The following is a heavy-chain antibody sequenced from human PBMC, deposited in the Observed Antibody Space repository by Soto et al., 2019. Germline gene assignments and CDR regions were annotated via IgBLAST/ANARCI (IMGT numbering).Heavy chain of an antibody. CDR3: AKNGQPPYYYYGLDV. J-gene: IGHJ6*02. D-gene: IGHD2-8*01. Sequence: GASVKVSCKASGYTFTIYGINWVRQAPGQGLEWMGWISGDNGDTNYAQNFQDRVSMTIDTSTGTAYMELRSLTSDDTAIYYCAKNGQPPYYYYGLDVWGQGTKVTVSS. CDR1: GYTFTIYG. V-gene: IGHV1-18*01. CDR2: ISGDNGDT.